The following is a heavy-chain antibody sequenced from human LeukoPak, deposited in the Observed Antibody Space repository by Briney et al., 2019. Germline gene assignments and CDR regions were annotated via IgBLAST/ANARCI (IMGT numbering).Heavy chain of an antibody. CDR3: ARESSSSGSFDY. CDR1: GYTFTGYY. CDR2: INPNSGGT. J-gene: IGHJ4*02. D-gene: IGHD6-6*01. V-gene: IGHV1-2*02. Sequence: ASVTVSCKASGYTFTGYYMHWVRQAPGQGLEWMGWINPNSGGTNYAQNFQDRVTMTRDTSINTAYMELSRLRSDDTSLYYCARESSSSGSFDYWGQGTLVTVSS.